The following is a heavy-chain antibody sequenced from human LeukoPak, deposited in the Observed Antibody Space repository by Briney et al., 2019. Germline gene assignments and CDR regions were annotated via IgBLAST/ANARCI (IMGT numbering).Heavy chain of an antibody. CDR1: GGSISSYY. CDR2: IYYSGST. CDR3: ARTDYYDSRGYYSFFDY. J-gene: IGHJ4*02. V-gene: IGHV4-59*08. D-gene: IGHD3-22*01. Sequence: SETLSLTCTVSGGSISSYYWSWIRQPPGKGLEWIGYIYYSGSTNYNPSLKSRVTISVDTSKNQFSLKLSSVTAADTAMYYCARTDYYDSRGYYSFFDYGAQGTRVTVSS.